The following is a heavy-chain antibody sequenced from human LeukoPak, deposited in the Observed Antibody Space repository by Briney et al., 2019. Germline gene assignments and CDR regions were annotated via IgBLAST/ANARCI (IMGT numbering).Heavy chain of an antibody. V-gene: IGHV3-30*18. CDR3: AKDWKRGYYYDSSGYLPDY. CDR2: ISYDGSNK. D-gene: IGHD3-22*01. J-gene: IGHJ4*02. Sequence: PGGSPRLSCAASGFTFSSYGMHWVRQAPGKGLEWVAVISYDGSNKYYADSVKGRFTISRDNSKNTLYLQMNSLRAEDTAVYYCAKDWKRGYYYDSSGYLPDYWGQGTLVTVSS. CDR1: GFTFSSYG.